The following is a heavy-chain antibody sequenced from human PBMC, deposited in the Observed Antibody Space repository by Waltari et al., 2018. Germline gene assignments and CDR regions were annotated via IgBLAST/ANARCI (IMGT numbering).Heavy chain of an antibody. CDR2: ISWNSGSI. CDR1: GFTFDDYA. J-gene: IGHJ4*02. V-gene: IGHV3-9*01. CDR3: AKATVTSSFDY. D-gene: IGHD4-4*01. Sequence: EVQLVESGGGLVQPGRSLRLSCAASGFTFDDYALPWVRQAPGKGLEWVSGISWNSGSIGYADSVKGRFTISRDNAKNSLYLQMNSLRAEDTALYYCAKATVTSSFDYWGQGTLVTVSS.